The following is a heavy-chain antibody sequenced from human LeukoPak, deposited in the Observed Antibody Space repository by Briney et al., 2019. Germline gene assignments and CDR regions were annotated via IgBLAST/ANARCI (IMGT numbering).Heavy chain of an antibody. CDR3: ARGRRYYDSSGYYGSYWYFDL. J-gene: IGHJ2*01. D-gene: IGHD3-22*01. CDR2: INHSGST. Sequence: SETLSLTCAVYGGSFSGYYWSRIRQPPGKGLEWIGEINHSGSTNYNPSLKSRVTISVDTSKNQFSLKLSSVTAADTAVYYCARGRRYYDSSGYYGSYWYFDLWGRGTLVTVSS. CDR1: GGSFSGYY. V-gene: IGHV4-34*01.